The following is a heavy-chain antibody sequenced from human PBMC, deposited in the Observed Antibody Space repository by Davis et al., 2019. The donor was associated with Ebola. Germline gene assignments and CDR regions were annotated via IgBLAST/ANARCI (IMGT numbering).Heavy chain of an antibody. CDR2: ISGNGGTA. D-gene: IGHD1-1*01. Sequence: GGSLRLSCAASGFTFSHQAMTWVRQAPGKGLEWVSRISGNGGTAYYADSAKGRFTISRHNSKNTLYLQMNSLRADDTAIYFCAVLTNNWPNGVDYWGQGTLVTVSS. V-gene: IGHV3-23*01. CDR3: AVLTNNWPNGVDY. CDR1: GFTFSHQA. J-gene: IGHJ4*02.